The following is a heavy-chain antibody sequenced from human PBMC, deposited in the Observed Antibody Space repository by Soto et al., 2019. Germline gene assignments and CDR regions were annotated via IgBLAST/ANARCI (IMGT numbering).Heavy chain of an antibody. CDR1: GYTFTNYA. CDR2: INTANGDT. Sequence: QIQLGQAGAEMKKPGASVKVSCKASGYTFTNYAMHWVRQAPGQSLEWMGRINTANGDTSYSQNFQGRVTITRDASARTVYLELSSLRFEDSAVYYCGRGQATFDPWGQGTLVTVSS. J-gene: IGHJ5*02. CDR3: GRGQATFDP. V-gene: IGHV1-3*04.